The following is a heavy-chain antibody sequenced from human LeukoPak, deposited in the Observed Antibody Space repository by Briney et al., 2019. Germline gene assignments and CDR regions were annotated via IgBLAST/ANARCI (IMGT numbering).Heavy chain of an antibody. D-gene: IGHD5-24*01. CDR2: ISGGGEDT. CDR3: AKPRAMATGVGRYFDL. V-gene: IGHV3-23*01. CDR1: GFTFSSYA. J-gene: IGHJ2*01. Sequence: GGSLRLSCAASGFTFSSYAMSWIRQAPGKGLDWVSAISGGGEDTYYPDSVKGRFTISRDNSKNTLYLQMSSLRAEDTAIYYCAKPRAMATGVGRYFDLWGRGTLVTVSS.